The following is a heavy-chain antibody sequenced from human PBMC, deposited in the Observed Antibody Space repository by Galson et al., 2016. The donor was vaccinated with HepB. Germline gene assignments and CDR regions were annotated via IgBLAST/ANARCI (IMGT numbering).Heavy chain of an antibody. Sequence: SVKVSCKASGGSFSSYGITWVRQAPGQGLEWMGGIIPIFGTANSAQKFQGRVTITADESTSTAYMELSGLRSEDTAVYYCARDPNYYGSGTYHTWGQGTLVTVSS. CDR3: ARDPNYYGSGTYHT. CDR2: IIPIFGTA. J-gene: IGHJ5*02. CDR1: GGSFSSYG. D-gene: IGHD3-10*01. V-gene: IGHV1-69*13.